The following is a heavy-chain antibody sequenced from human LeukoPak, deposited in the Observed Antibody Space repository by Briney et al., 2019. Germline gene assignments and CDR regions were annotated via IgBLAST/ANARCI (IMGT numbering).Heavy chain of an antibody. CDR1: GDSISRSTYC. D-gene: IGHD1-1*01. CDR3: ARSTATATFCS. Sequence: SETLSLTCTVSGDSISRSTYCWAWIRQPPGKGREWMGSLDYVPTPYFHPSLQNRATISVGRSKKHSSMTMRSVPAADTAVYYCARSTATATFCSWG. CDR2: LDYVPTP. V-gene: IGHV4-39*02. J-gene: IGHJ5*01.